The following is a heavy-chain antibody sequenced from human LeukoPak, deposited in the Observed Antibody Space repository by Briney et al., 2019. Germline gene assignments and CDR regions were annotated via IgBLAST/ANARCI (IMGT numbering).Heavy chain of an antibody. CDR3: AREDRELFDY. J-gene: IGHJ4*02. CDR2: INSGSDAV. Sequence: GGSLRLSCAASGFTFSSYSMNWVRQAPGKGLEWVSYINSGSDAVDYADSMKGRFTISRDNAKNSLYLQMNSLRAEDTAVYYCAREDRELFDYWGRGTLVTVSS. V-gene: IGHV3-48*04. CDR1: GFTFSSYS. D-gene: IGHD1-26*01.